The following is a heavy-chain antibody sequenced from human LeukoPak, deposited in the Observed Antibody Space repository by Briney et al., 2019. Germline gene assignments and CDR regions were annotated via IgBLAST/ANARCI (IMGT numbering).Heavy chain of an antibody. D-gene: IGHD1-1*01. CDR3: ARGVVTGTSR. Sequence: GRSLRPSCAVSCIIFSIAWMRWARLAPGKWLEWVARIRSKTEGETKEYAASVKGRFTISRDDSRSRLYLQMNSLKTEDTAVYYWARGVVTGTSRWGQGTLVTVSS. J-gene: IGHJ4*02. CDR1: CIIFSIAW. V-gene: IGHV3-15*01. CDR2: IRSKTEGETK.